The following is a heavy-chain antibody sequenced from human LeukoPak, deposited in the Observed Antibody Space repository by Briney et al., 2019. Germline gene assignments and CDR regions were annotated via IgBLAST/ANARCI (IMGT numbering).Heavy chain of an antibody. V-gene: IGHV3-53*01. D-gene: IGHD3-22*01. CDR2: IYSGGST. Sequence: GGSLRLSCAASGFTVSINYISWVRQAPGKGLEWVSVIYSGGSTYYADSVKGRFTISRDNSKNTLYLQMNSLRAEDTAVYYCSRARKLQLLSPSFDYWGQGTLVTVSS. CDR1: GFTVSINY. J-gene: IGHJ4*02. CDR3: SRARKLQLLSPSFDY.